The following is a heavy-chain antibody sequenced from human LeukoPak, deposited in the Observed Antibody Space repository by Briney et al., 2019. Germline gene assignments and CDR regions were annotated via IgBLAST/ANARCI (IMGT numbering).Heavy chain of an antibody. CDR3: ARGRDYYDFWSGNDAFDI. Sequence: SETLSLTCIVSGGSISSYYWSWIRQPAGKGLEWIGRIYTSGSTNYNPSLKSRVTMSVDTSKNQFSLKLSSVTAADTAVYYCARGRDYYDFWSGNDAFDIWGQGTMVTVSS. CDR2: IYTSGST. CDR1: GGSISSYY. J-gene: IGHJ3*02. V-gene: IGHV4-4*07. D-gene: IGHD3-3*01.